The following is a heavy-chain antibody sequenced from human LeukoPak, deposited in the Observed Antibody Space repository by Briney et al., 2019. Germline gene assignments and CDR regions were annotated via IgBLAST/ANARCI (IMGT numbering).Heavy chain of an antibody. CDR2: IYYSGST. D-gene: IGHD3-22*01. Sequence: PSGTLSLTCTVSGGSISRSSYYWGWIRQPPGKGLEWIGSIYYSGSTYYNPSLKSRVTISVDTSKKQFSLKLSSVTAADTAVYYCARRVYYYDSSGYPVGYFDYWGQGTLVTVSS. CDR1: GGSISRSSYY. J-gene: IGHJ4*02. CDR3: ARRVYYYDSSGYPVGYFDY. V-gene: IGHV4-39*01.